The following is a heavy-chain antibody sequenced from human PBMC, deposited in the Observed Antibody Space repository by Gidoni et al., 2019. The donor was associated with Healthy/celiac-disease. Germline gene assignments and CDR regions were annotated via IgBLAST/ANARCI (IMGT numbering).Heavy chain of an antibody. D-gene: IGHD6-13*01. CDR2: ISYDGSNK. CDR3: ARPLAAATIGY. CDR1: GFTFSSYA. J-gene: IGHJ4*02. V-gene: IGHV3-30-3*01. Sequence: QVQLVESGGGVVQPGRSLRLSCAASGFTFSSYAMHWVRQAPGKGLEWVAVISYDGSNKYYADSVKGRFTISGDNSKNTLYLQMNSLRAEDTAVYYCARPLAAATIGYWGQGTLVTVSS.